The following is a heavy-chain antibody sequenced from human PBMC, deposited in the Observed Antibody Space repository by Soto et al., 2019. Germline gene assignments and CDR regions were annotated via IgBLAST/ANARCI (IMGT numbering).Heavy chain of an antibody. CDR2: FDPEDGET. CDR1: GGTFSSYA. V-gene: IGHV1-24*01. CDR3: ARDCSSTSCYETHYYYYGMDV. Sequence: ASVKVSCKASGGTFSSYAISWVRQAPGKGLEWMGGFDPEDGETIYAQKFQGRVTMTEDTSTDTAYMELSSLRSDDTAVYYCARDCSSTSCYETHYYYYGMDVWGQGTTVTVSS. J-gene: IGHJ6*02. D-gene: IGHD2-2*01.